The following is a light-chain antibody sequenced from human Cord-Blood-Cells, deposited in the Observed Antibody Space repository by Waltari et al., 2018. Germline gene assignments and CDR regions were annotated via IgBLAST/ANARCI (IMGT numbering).Light chain of an antibody. Sequence: DIVMTQSPLSLPVTPGEPASISCRSSQSLLHSNGYNYLDWYLQKPGQSPQLLIYLGSNRASGVPDRFSGSGSGTDFTRKISRVEAEDVGVYYCMQALQTPITCGQGTRLEIK. CDR1: QSLLHSNGYNY. CDR2: LGS. CDR3: MQALQTPIT. V-gene: IGKV2-28*01. J-gene: IGKJ5*01.